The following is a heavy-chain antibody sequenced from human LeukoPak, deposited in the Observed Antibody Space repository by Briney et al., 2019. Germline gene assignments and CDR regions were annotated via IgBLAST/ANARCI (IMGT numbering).Heavy chain of an antibody. D-gene: IGHD5-18*01. CDR3: ASTDIDSSAGDY. V-gene: IGHV4-61*01. CDR2: IYYSGST. CDR1: GGSVSSGSYY. Sequence: ASETLSLTCTVSGGSVSSGSYYWSWIRQPPGKGLEWIGYIYYSGSTNYNPSLKSRVTISVDKSKNQFSLKLSSVTAADTAVYYCASTDIDSSAGDYWGQGTLVTVSS. J-gene: IGHJ4*02.